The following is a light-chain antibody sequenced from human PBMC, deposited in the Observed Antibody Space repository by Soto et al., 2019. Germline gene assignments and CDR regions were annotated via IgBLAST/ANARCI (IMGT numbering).Light chain of an antibody. CDR3: QQVKTYPRT. V-gene: IGKV1-5*03. CDR1: QTISSW. CDR2: KAS. J-gene: IGKJ4*01. Sequence: DIQMTQSPSTLSGSVGDRVTITCRASQTISSWLAWYQQKPGKAPKLLIYKASTLKSGVPSRFSGSGSGTEFTLTISSLQPDDFATYYCQQVKTYPRTFGGGTKVGIK.